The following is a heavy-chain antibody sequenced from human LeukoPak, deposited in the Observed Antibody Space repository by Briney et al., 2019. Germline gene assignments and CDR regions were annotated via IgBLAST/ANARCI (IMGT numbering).Heavy chain of an antibody. CDR3: ARERARAFDI. Sequence: SETLSPTCTVSGGSISSYYWSWIRQPPGKGLEWIGYIYYSGGTNYNPSLKSRVTISVDTSKNQFSLKLSSVTAADTAVYYCARERARAFDIWGQGTMVTVSS. CDR1: GGSISSYY. J-gene: IGHJ3*02. V-gene: IGHV4-59*01. CDR2: IYYSGGT.